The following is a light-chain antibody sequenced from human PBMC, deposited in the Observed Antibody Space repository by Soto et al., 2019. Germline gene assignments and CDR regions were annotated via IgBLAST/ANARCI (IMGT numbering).Light chain of an antibody. Sequence: QSALTQPASVSGSPGQLISISCTGTSSDVGGYNYVSWYQQHPGKAPKLMIYEVNSRPSGVSNRFSGSKSGNTASLTISGLQAEDEADYYCSSYTSSSTLEVFGTGTKVTVL. J-gene: IGLJ1*01. CDR3: SSYTSSSTLEV. CDR2: EVN. V-gene: IGLV2-14*01. CDR1: SSDVGGYNY.